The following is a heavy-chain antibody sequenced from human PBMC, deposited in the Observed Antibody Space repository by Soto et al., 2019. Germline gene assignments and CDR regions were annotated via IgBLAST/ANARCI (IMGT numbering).Heavy chain of an antibody. Sequence: QVQLQESGPGLVKPSETQSLTCTVSGGSITNYYCSWFRQPPGKGLEWIGYINYDGYSAYNLSLKRRVTLSMDTSKTQFSLILESVTATDTAVYYCARHGFGPLHGLVDVWGQGTTVIVSS. V-gene: IGHV4-59*08. CDR3: ARHGFGPLHGLVDV. D-gene: IGHD3-10*01. CDR2: INYDGYS. CDR1: GGSITNYY. J-gene: IGHJ6*02.